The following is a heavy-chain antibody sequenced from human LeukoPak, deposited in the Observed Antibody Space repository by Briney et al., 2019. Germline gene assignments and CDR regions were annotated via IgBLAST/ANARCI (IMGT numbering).Heavy chain of an antibody. J-gene: IGHJ6*02. Sequence: GASVKVSCKASGYTFTSYNINWVRQATGQGLEWMGWMDPNSGNTGYAQKFQGRVTMTRNTSISTAYMELSSLRSEDTAVYYCARSRGDSSGYNPVYYYYGMDVWGQGTTVTVSS. D-gene: IGHD3-22*01. V-gene: IGHV1-8*01. CDR1: GYTFTSYN. CDR3: ARSRGDSSGYNPVYYYYGMDV. CDR2: MDPNSGNT.